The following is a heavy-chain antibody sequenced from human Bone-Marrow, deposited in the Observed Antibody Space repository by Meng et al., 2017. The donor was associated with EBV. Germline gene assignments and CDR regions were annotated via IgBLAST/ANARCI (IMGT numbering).Heavy chain of an antibody. J-gene: IGHJ4*02. V-gene: IGHV3-74*01. CDR2: INTDGSVI. Sequence: VQVGELGGGLVKPGGSLRLSCAASGFTLSSYWVHWVRQAPGKGLVWVSRINTDGSVINYADSVKGRFTISRDNAKNTVYLQMNNLRAEDTAVYYCAKDCFGDKDSWGQGTLVTVSS. D-gene: IGHD2-21*01. CDR1: GFTLSSYW. CDR3: AKDCFGDKDS.